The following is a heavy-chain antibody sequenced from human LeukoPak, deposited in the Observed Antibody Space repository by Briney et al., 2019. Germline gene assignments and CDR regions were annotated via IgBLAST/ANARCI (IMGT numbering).Heavy chain of an antibody. D-gene: IGHD3-22*01. CDR1: GGSIGKTNW. V-gene: IGHV4-4*02. Sequence: PSETLSLTCAVSGGSIGKTNWWSWVRPPPGKGLEWIGEIYHGDSTNYNPSLKSRVTISGDKSKNTFSLRLRTVTAEDTAVYYGARVYDRSGRSLVYWGQGSLVTVAS. CDR2: IYHGDST. J-gene: IGHJ4*02. CDR3: ARVYDRSGRSLVY.